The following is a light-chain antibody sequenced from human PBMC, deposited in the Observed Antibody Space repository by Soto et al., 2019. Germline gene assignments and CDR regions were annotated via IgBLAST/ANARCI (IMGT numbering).Light chain of an antibody. V-gene: IGLV2-14*02. Sequence: QSALTQPASVSGSPGQSITISCTGTSSDVGVYNLVSWYQQYPGKAPKLLISEDNKRPSGVSDRFSGSKSGNTASLTISGLQADDEADYYCGSYTTYRPYVFGSGTKLTVL. CDR2: EDN. CDR3: GSYTTYRPYV. CDR1: SSDVGVYNL. J-gene: IGLJ1*01.